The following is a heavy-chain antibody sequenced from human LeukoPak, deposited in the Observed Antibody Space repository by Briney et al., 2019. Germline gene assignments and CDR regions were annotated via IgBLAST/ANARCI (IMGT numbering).Heavy chain of an antibody. CDR1: GSTFNNYS. Sequence: GGSLRLSCAASGSTFNNYSMTWVRQAPGKGLEWVSAVSGGGDATYYADSVKGRFTISRDDSKNTLYLQMNSLRAEDTAVYHCAKAPPAATNYYYGMDVWGQGTTVTVSS. D-gene: IGHD2-15*01. CDR2: VSGGGDAT. CDR3: AKAPPAATNYYYGMDV. J-gene: IGHJ6*02. V-gene: IGHV3-23*01.